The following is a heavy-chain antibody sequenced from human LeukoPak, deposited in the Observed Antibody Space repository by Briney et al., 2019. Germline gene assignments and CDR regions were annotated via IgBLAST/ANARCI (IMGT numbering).Heavy chain of an antibody. D-gene: IGHD2-15*01. V-gene: IGHV3-7*01. CDR1: GVTFSSYW. Sequence: GGSLRLSCAASGVTFSSYWMSWVRQAPGKGLEWVANIKQDGSEKYYVDSVKGRFTISRDNAKNSLYLQMNSLRAEDTAVYYCAREGGDCSGGSCYDYWGQGTLVTVSS. J-gene: IGHJ4*02. CDR2: IKQDGSEK. CDR3: AREGGDCSGGSCYDY.